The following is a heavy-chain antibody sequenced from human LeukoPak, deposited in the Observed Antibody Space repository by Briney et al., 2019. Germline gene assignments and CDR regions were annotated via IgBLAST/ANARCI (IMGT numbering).Heavy chain of an antibody. V-gene: IGHV4-31*03. CDR2: IHYSGST. D-gene: IGHD3-10*01. CDR1: GGSISSDDYY. CDR3: ARLFGSGSPAYFYYYYGMDV. Sequence: SETLSLTCTVSGGSISSDDYYWSWIRQHPGKGLEWIGYIHYSGSTFYNPSLKGRIIISVDTSKSQFSLKLSSVTAADTAVYYCARLFGSGSPAYFYYYYGMDVWGQGTTVTVSS. J-gene: IGHJ6*02.